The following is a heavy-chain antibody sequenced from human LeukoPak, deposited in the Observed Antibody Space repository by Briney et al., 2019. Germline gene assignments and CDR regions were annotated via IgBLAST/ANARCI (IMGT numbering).Heavy chain of an antibody. CDR3: ARAWLRTLAPDAFDI. J-gene: IGHJ3*02. V-gene: IGHV4-4*02. Sequence: SGTLSLTCAVSGGSLSSSNWWSWVRQPPGKGLEWIGEIYHSGSTNYNPSLKSRVTISVDKSKNQFSLKLSSVTAADTAVYYCARAWLRTLAPDAFDIWGQGTMVTVSS. D-gene: IGHD5-12*01. CDR1: GGSLSSSNW. CDR2: IYHSGST.